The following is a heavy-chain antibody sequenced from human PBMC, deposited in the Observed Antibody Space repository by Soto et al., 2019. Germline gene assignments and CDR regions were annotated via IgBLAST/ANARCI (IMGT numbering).Heavy chain of an antibody. CDR3: ASERSAQYFDF. CDR2: IIPTFGTP. J-gene: IGHJ4*02. CDR1: GGTFSSHG. V-gene: IGHV1-69*06. D-gene: IGHD1-26*01. Sequence: QVQLVQSGTVVQRRGSSVKVSCQASGGTFSSHGMAWVRQAPGLGLEWMGGIIPTFGTPTYAPKFQGRVTITADKSTNTAYMELSSLRSEDTGVYYCASERSAQYFDFWGQGTLITVSS.